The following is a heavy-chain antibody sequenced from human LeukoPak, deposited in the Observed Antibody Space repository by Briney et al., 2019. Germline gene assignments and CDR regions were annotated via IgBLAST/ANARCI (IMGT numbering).Heavy chain of an antibody. CDR3: ARDPTPPSYYYDSSGYLRTHDAFDI. Sequence: ASVKVSCKASGYTFTSYYMHWVRQAPGQGLEWMGIINPSGGSTSYAQKLQGRVTMTTDTSTSTAYMELRSLRSDDTAVYYCARDPTPPSYYYDSSGYLRTHDAFDIWGQGTMVTVSS. J-gene: IGHJ3*02. D-gene: IGHD3-22*01. CDR1: GYTFTSYY. V-gene: IGHV1-46*01. CDR2: INPSGGST.